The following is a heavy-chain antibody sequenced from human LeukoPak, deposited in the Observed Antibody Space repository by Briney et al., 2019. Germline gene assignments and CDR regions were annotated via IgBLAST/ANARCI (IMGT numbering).Heavy chain of an antibody. CDR1: GFTFDDYA. CDR2: ISWNSGSI. Sequence: GRSLRLSCAASGFTFDDYAMHWVRHAPGKGLEWVSGISWNSGSIGYANSVKGRFTISRDNAKNSLYLQMNSLRAEDTAVYYCARDLHGDYVRDAFDIWGQGTMVTVSS. CDR3: ARDLHGDYVRDAFDI. V-gene: IGHV3-9*01. D-gene: IGHD4-17*01. J-gene: IGHJ3*02.